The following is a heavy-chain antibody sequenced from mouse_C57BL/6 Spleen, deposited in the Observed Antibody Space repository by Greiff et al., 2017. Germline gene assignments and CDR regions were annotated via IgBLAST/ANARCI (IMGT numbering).Heavy chain of an antibody. D-gene: IGHD1-1*01. Sequence: VQLLQSGAELVRPGSSVKLSCKASGYTFTSYWMDWVKQRPGQGLEWIGNINPSASDTHYNQKFKDKATLTVDKSSSTAYMQLSSLTSEDSAVYYCAKGACGSSPLAYWGQGTLVTVSA. J-gene: IGHJ3*01. V-gene: IGHV1-61*01. CDR3: AKGACGSSPLAY. CDR1: GYTFTSYW. CDR2: INPSASDT.